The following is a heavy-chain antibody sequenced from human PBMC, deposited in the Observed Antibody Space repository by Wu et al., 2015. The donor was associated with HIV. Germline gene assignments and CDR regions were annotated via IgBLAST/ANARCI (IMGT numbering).Heavy chain of an antibody. J-gene: IGHJ3*02. CDR2: ISAYNGHT. CDR3: AREASTAFDI. Sequence: QVQLVQSGDEVKKPGASVKVSCKTSGFVFITYGIGWVRQAPGQGLEWMGWISAYNGHTNYAQKFQDRITMTTDTSTRTAYMELRTLRFDDTAVYYCAREASTAFDIWGQGTMVTVSS. V-gene: IGHV1-18*04. CDR1: GFVFITYG.